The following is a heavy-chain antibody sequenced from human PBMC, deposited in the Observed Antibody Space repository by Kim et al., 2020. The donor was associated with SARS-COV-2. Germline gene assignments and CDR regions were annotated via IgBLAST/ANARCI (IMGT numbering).Heavy chain of an antibody. CDR3: ARSYSRDGYNYGEFDY. J-gene: IGHJ4*02. V-gene: IGHV4-34*13. Sequence: SLKSRVTISVDTSKNQFSLKLSSVTAADTAVYYCARSYSRDGYNYGEFDYWGQGTLVTVSS. D-gene: IGHD5-12*01.